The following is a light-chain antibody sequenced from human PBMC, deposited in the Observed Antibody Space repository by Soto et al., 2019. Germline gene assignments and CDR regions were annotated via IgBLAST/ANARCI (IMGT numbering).Light chain of an antibody. CDR2: AAS. Sequence: DIQVTQSPSSLSASVGDSVTLSCQTSQRVDSYIHWYQHQSGKPPKLLIYAASTLQDGVPSRFSGGGSWTAFSLIIAGLQPGDSATYYCHQTYTSVATFGQGTKV. J-gene: IGKJ1*01. CDR3: HQTYTSVAT. CDR1: QRVDSY. V-gene: IGKV1-39*01.